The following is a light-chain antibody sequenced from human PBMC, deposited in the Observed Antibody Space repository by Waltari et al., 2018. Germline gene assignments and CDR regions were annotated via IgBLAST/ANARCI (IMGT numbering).Light chain of an antibody. V-gene: IGKV3-11*01. Sequence: EVVLPQSPATLSLSPGERATLSCRASQSVSVYLAWYQQKPGQAPGLLIYDASDRATGVPARFSGSGSGTDFTLTISSLEPEDFAVYYCQQRTDRPPVTFGQGTRVEMK. CDR1: QSVSVY. CDR3: QQRTDRPPVT. CDR2: DAS. J-gene: IGKJ1*01.